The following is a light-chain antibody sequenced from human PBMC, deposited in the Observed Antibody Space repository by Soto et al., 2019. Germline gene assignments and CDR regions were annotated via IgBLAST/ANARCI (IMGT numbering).Light chain of an antibody. J-gene: IGKJ1*01. CDR1: QSISSSF. Sequence: EIVLTQSPGTLSLSPGERAALSCRASQSISSSFLAWYQHKPGQAPRLLIHGASSRATGIPDRFSGSGSGTDFTLTISRLDPEDFAVYYCQQYNMWPRTFGQGTKVDIK. CDR2: GAS. CDR3: QQYNMWPRT. V-gene: IGKV3-20*01.